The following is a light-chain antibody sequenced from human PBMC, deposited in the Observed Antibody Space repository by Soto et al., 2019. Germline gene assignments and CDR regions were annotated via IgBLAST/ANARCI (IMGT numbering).Light chain of an antibody. J-gene: IGKJ2*01. CDR1: QSLLHSNGYHS. CDR2: LGS. CDR3: MQALQTPYT. Sequence: IVMTQSPLSLPVTPGEPASISCRSSQSLLHSNGYHSLEWYLQKPGQSPQLLIYLGSNRASGVPDRFSGSASGTDFTLKISRVEAEDVGVYYCMQALQTPYTFGQGTKLEIK. V-gene: IGKV2-28*01.